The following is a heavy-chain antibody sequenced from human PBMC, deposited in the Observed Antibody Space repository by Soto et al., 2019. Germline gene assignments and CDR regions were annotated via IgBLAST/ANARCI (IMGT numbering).Heavy chain of an antibody. V-gene: IGHV3-33*01. CDR1: GFTFSNYG. CDR2: IWYDGSNK. CDR3: ARFRGLYQTHQPRWGMGYYHYGGMDV. D-gene: IGHD2-2*01. J-gene: IGHJ6*02. Sequence: GGSLRLSCAASGFTFSNYGMHWVRQAPGKGLEWVAVIWYDGSNKYYADSVKGRFTISRDNSKNTLYLQMNSLRAEDTAVYYCARFRGLYQTHQPRWGMGYYHYGGMDVWGQGSTGTASS.